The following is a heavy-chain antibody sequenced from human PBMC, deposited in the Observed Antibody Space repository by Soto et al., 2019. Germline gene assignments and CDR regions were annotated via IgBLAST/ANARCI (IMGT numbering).Heavy chain of an antibody. V-gene: IGHV1-18*01. CDR3: ARGPRLQWDLLPFDS. Sequence: QVQLVQSGAEVKKPGASVKVSCKASGYSFTRYGISWVRQAPGQGLEWMGWISAYNGNTNYAQKVQDRVTMTTDTSTCTAYMELRSLRSDDTAVYFCARGPRLQWDLLPFDSWGQGTLVTVSS. CDR2: ISAYNGNT. J-gene: IGHJ4*02. D-gene: IGHD1-26*01. CDR1: GYSFTRYG.